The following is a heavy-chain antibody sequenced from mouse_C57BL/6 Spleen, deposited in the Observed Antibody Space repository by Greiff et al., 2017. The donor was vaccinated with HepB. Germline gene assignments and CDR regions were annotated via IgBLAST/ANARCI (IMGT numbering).Heavy chain of an antibody. D-gene: IGHD4-1*01. CDR3: ARGNWDTPFGY. J-gene: IGHJ2*01. CDR1: GYSITSGYY. Sequence: DVQLQESGPGLVKPSQSLSLTCSVTGYSITSGYYWNWIRQFPGNKLEWMGYISYDGSNNYNPSLKNRISITRDTSKNQFFLKLNSVTTEDTATYYCARGNWDTPFGYWGQGTTLTVSS. V-gene: IGHV3-6*01. CDR2: ISYDGSN.